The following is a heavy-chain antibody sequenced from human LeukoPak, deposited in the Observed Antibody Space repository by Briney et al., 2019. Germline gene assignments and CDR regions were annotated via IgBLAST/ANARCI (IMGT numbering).Heavy chain of an antibody. CDR2: ISYDGSNK. Sequence: GGSLRLSCAASGFIFSGYAIHWVRQAPGKGLEWVAVISYDGSNKYYADSVKGRFTISRDNSKNTLYLQMNSLRAEDAAVYYCAREWLAFDYWGQGTLVTVSS. D-gene: IGHD6-19*01. CDR1: GFIFSGYA. J-gene: IGHJ4*02. V-gene: IGHV3-30*04. CDR3: AREWLAFDY.